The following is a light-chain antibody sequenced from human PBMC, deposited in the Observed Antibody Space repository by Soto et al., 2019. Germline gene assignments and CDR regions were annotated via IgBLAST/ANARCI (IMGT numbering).Light chain of an antibody. J-gene: IGKJ4*01. CDR3: QHYVTWPLT. CDR1: QSVNSN. Sequence: VVMTQSPATLSVSPGERATLSCRASQSVNSNLAWYQQKPGQTPRLLIYDTSIRATGVPARFSGSRSGAEFTLTISSLQSEDFAVYYCQHYVTWPLTFGGGTKVDIK. V-gene: IGKV3-15*01. CDR2: DTS.